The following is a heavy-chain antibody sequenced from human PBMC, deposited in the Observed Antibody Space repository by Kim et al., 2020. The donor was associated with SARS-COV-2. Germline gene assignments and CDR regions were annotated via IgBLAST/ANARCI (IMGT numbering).Heavy chain of an antibody. V-gene: IGHV3-53*01. CDR2: IYSGGST. D-gene: IGHD4-17*01. J-gene: IGHJ4*02. CDR3: ASLDYGDYPL. Sequence: GGSLRLSCAASGFTVSSNYMSWVRQAPGKGLEWVSVIYSGGSTYYADSMKGRFTISRDNSKNTLYLQMNSLRAEDTAVYYCASLDYGDYPLWGQGTLVTVSS. CDR1: GFTVSSNY.